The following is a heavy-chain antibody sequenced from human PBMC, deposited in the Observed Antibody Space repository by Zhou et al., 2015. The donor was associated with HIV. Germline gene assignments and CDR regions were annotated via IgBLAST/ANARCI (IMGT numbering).Heavy chain of an antibody. D-gene: IGHD6-6*01. CDR1: GYTFTSYD. V-gene: IGHV1-8*01. Sequence: QAHLVQSGAEEKKPGDSVKVSCKASGYTFTSYDINWVRQATGQGLEWMGWMNPNSGNTGYAQKFQGRVTMTRNTSISTAYMELSSLRSEDTAVYYCARGEYSSSYGAEYFHHWGQGTLVTVSS. CDR3: ARGEYSSSYGAEYFHH. J-gene: IGHJ1*01. CDR2: MNPNSGNT.